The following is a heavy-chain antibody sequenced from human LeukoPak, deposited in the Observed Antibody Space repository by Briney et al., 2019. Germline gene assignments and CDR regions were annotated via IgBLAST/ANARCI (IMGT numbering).Heavy chain of an antibody. CDR3: ARAPVDYDFWSGLYAFDI. Sequence: ASVKVSCKTSGYTFTGYYMHWVRQAPGQGLEWMGQINPNSGGTNYAQKFQGRVTMTRDTSISTAYMELSRLRSDDTAVYYCARAPVDYDFWSGLYAFDIWGQGTMVTVSS. CDR1: GYTFTGYY. J-gene: IGHJ3*02. V-gene: IGHV1-2*06. CDR2: INPNSGGT. D-gene: IGHD3-3*01.